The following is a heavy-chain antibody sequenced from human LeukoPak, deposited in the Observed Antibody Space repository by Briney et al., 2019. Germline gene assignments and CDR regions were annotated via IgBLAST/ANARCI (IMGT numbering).Heavy chain of an antibody. D-gene: IGHD1-14*01. CDR3: ARENQDV. V-gene: IGHV4-61*02. CDR2: IHTSGST. J-gene: IGHJ6*04. Sequence: PSETLSLTCTVSGGSISSGDYYWSWIRQPPGKGLEWIGRIHTSGSTNYNPSLKSRVTMSVDTSKNQFSLKLSSVTAADTAVYYCARENQDVWGKGTTVTVSS. CDR1: GGSISSGDYY.